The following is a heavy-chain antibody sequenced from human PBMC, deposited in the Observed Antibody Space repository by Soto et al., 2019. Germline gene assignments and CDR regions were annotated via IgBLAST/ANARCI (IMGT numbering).Heavy chain of an antibody. Sequence: QLQLQESGPGLVKPSETLSLTCTVSGGSISSSSYYWGWIRQPPGKGLEWIGSIYYSGSTYYNPSLKSRVTISVDTSKNQFSLKLSSVTAADTAVYYCARHPYYGSGSYYYYYGMDVWGQGTTVTVSS. CDR2: IYYSGST. V-gene: IGHV4-39*01. D-gene: IGHD3-10*01. CDR1: GGSISSSSYY. J-gene: IGHJ6*02. CDR3: ARHPYYGSGSYYYYYGMDV.